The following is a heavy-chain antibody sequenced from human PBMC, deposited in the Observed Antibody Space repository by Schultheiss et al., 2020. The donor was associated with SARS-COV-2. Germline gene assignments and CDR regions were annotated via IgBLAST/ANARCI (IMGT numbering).Heavy chain of an antibody. J-gene: IGHJ4*02. CDR2: IYYSGST. CDR3: ARTIEMATIVGY. D-gene: IGHD5-24*01. Sequence: SETLSLTCTVSGGSISSYYWSWIRQPPGKGLEWIGYIYYSGSTNYNPSLKSRVTISVDTSKNQFSLKLSSVTAADTAVYYCARTIEMATIVGYWGQGTLVTVSS. CDR1: GGSISSYY. V-gene: IGHV4-59*08.